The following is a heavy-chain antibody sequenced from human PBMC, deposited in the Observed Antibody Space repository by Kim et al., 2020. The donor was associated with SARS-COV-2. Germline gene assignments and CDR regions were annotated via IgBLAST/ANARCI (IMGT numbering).Heavy chain of an antibody. D-gene: IGHD4-17*01. Sequence: SETLSLTCTVSGGSISSYYWSWIRQPPGKGLEWIGYIYYSGSTNYNPSLKSRVTISVDTSKNQFSLKLSSVTAADTAVYYCAMTTVTYGAFDYWGQGTLVTVSS. V-gene: IGHV4-59*08. CDR1: GGSISSYY. CDR2: IYYSGST. J-gene: IGHJ4*02. CDR3: AMTTVTYGAFDY.